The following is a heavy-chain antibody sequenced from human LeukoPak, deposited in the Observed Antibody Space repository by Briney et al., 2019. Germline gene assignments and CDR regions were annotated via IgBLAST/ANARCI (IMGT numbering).Heavy chain of an antibody. V-gene: IGHV3-15*01. J-gene: IGHJ4*02. CDR2: IRSKSDSGTT. D-gene: IGHD1-26*01. Sequence: GGSLRLSCIASGFTFGDYAMSWVRQAPGKGLEWVGRIRSKSDSGTTDYAAPVEGRFTISRDDSENTLYLQMNSLKTEDTAVYYCTSFTPYTGSYRFDYWGQGTLVTVSS. CDR3: TSFTPYTGSYRFDY. CDR1: GFTFGDYA.